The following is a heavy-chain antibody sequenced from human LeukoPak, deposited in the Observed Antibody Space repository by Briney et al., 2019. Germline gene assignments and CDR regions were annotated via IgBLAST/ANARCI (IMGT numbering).Heavy chain of an antibody. Sequence: SETLSLTCTVSGGSVSSGSYYWSWIRQPLGKGLEWIGYIYYSGSTNYNPSLKSRVTISVDTSKNQFSLKLSSVTAADTAVYYCACGYSSGWFDFDYWGQGTLVTVSS. D-gene: IGHD6-19*01. J-gene: IGHJ4*02. CDR1: GGSVSSGSYY. CDR3: ACGYSSGWFDFDY. CDR2: IYYSGST. V-gene: IGHV4-61*01.